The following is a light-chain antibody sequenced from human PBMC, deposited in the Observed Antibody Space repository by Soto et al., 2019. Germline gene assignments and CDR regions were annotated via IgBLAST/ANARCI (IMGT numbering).Light chain of an antibody. V-gene: IGKV3-15*01. J-gene: IGKJ1*01. Sequence: EIVMTQSPATLSESPGERATLSCRASQSVATNLAWYQQKPGQPPRLLIYGASTRATGIPARFSGSGSGTEFTLTISSLESVDFAVYSCQQYNNWPWTFGQGTKVDI. CDR2: GAS. CDR1: QSVATN. CDR3: QQYNNWPWT.